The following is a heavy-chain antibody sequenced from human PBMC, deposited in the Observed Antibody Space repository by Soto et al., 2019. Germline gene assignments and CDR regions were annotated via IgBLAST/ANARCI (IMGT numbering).Heavy chain of an antibody. CDR2: IHPNTGGT. J-gene: IGHJ6*02. D-gene: IGHD6-19*01. Sequence: QVQLVQSEAEVRKPGASVKVSCKASGYPYTNSYMHWVRQAPGQGLEWMGWIHPNTGGTTYAQKFQGRVTMTRDTSVSTVYMELNRLTSDDTAIYFCASDFRTRGWFRQAGNFAMDVWGQGTTVTVS. V-gene: IGHV1-2*02. CDR3: ASDFRTRGWFRQAGNFAMDV. CDR1: GYPYTNSY.